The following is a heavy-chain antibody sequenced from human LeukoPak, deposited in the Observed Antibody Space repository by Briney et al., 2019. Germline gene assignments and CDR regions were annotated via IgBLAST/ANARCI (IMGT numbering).Heavy chain of an antibody. V-gene: IGHV4-59*08. Sequence: SETLSLTCTVAGDSISNHYWSCIRQPPGKGLEWIGFIYYSGSTNYNPSLKSRVTISVDTSKNQFSLKLSPVSAAVTSVYFCESRVGGCFDPWGQGTLVTVSS. CDR3: ESRVGGCFDP. CDR1: GDSISNHY. CDR2: IYYSGST. J-gene: IGHJ5*02. D-gene: IGHD3-16*01.